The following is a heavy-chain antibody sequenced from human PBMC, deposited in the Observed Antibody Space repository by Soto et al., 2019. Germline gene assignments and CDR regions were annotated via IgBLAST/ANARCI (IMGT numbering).Heavy chain of an antibody. CDR2: IYYSGST. V-gene: IGHV4-39*01. CDR1: GGSISSSSYY. Sequence: SETLSLTCTVSGGSISSSSYYWGWIRQPPGKGLEWIGSIYYSGSTHYNPSLKSRVTISVDTSKNQFSLKLSSVTAADTAVYYCASAAPSRISSYGMDVWGQGTTVTVSS. D-gene: IGHD6-6*01. CDR3: ASAAPSRISSYGMDV. J-gene: IGHJ6*02.